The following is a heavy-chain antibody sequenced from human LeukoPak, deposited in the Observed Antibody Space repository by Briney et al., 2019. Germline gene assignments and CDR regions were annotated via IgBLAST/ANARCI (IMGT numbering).Heavy chain of an antibody. Sequence: GGSLRLSCAASGSTFSDYWMHWVRQVPGKGLVWVSRINTSGSSTTYAESVKGRFTISRDNAKNTLYLQMDSLRAEDTGVYYCARSNHADDFWGQGTLVTVSS. CDR1: GSTFSDYW. CDR3: ARSNHADDF. J-gene: IGHJ4*02. CDR2: INTSGSST. V-gene: IGHV3-74*03. D-gene: IGHD1-14*01.